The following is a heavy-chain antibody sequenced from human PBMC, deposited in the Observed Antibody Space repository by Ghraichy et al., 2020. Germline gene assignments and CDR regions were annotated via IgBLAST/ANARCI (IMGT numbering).Heavy chain of an antibody. CDR2: ISDSGDIT. D-gene: IGHD3-22*01. CDR3: AKDEDYYDSSGYYRPFDY. J-gene: IGHJ4*01. CDR1: GFTFSSYA. V-gene: IGHV3-23*01. Sequence: GGSLRLSCVASGFTFSSYAMSWVRQAPGKGLEWVSAISDSGDITYYADSVKGRFTISRDNSKNTLFLQMNSLRAEDTAVYYCAKDEDYYDSSGYYRPFDYWGQGTPVTVSS.